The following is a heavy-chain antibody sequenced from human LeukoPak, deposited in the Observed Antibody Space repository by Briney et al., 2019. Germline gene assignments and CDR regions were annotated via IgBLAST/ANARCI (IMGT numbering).Heavy chain of an antibody. CDR3: ARSHGHTLWWCPPLAFDI. Sequence: SETLSLTCTVSGGSISSYYWSWIRQPPGKGLEWIGYIYYSGSTYYNPSLKSRVTISVDTSKNQFSLKLSSVTAADTAVYYCARSHGHTLWWCPPLAFDIWGQGTMVTVSS. CDR2: IYYSGST. J-gene: IGHJ3*02. D-gene: IGHD2-21*01. CDR1: GGSISSYY. V-gene: IGHV4-59*08.